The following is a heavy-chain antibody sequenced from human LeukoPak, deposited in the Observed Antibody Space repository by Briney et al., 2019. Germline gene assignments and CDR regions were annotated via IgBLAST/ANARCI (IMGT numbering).Heavy chain of an antibody. CDR3: ARGVDDSSGPNLFAWDY. Sequence: GASVKVSCKASGGTFSSYAISWWDQALGKGLKGMGGTSPIFGTANYAQKFQGRVTITADESTSTAYMELSSLRSEDTAVYYCARGVDDSSGPNLFAWDYWGQGTLVTVSS. J-gene: IGHJ4*02. V-gene: IGHV1-69*13. D-gene: IGHD3-22*01. CDR2: TSPIFGTA. CDR1: GGTFSSYA.